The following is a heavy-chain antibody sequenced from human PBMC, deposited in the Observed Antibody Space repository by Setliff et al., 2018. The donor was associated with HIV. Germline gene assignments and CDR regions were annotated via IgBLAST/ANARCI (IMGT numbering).Heavy chain of an antibody. CDR2: IDYSGSA. D-gene: IGHD6-13*01. Sequence: LSLTCTVSGGSIRSSDYYWGWIRQPPGKGLEWIGSIDYSGSAYYNPSLKSRVTISADTSKNQISLNLSSVTAADTAVYYCPLTSTWYYYHYYGVDVWGQGTTVTVSS. CDR3: PLTSTWYYYHYYGVDV. J-gene: IGHJ6*02. V-gene: IGHV4-39*07. CDR1: GGSIRSSDYY.